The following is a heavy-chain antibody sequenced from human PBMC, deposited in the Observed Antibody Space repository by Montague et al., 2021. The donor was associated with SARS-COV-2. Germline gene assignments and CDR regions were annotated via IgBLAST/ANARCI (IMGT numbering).Heavy chain of an antibody. CDR2: ISYDGSNK. CDR1: GFTFNSYA. CDR3: ARDMGSYRFFDY. J-gene: IGHJ4*02. V-gene: IGHV3-30*04. Sequence: SLRLSCAASGFTFNSYAMHLVRQAPVKGLEWVAVISYDGSNKYYSDSVKGRFTISRDNSKNTLYLQMNSLRAEDTAVYYCARDMGSYRFFDYRGQGTLVTVSS. D-gene: IGHD1-26*01.